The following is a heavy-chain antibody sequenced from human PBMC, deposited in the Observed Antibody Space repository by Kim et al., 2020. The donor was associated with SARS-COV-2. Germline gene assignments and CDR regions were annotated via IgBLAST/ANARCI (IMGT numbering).Heavy chain of an antibody. CDR1: GFTFSSYG. J-gene: IGHJ5*02. CDR2: ISYDGSNK. D-gene: IGHD1-26*01. Sequence: GGSLRLSCADSGFTFSSYGMHWVRQAPGKGLEWVAVISYDGSNKYYADSVKGRFTISRDNSKNTLYLQMNSPRAEDTAVYYCAKSFIVGDPWRQGTLVTV. CDR3: AKSFIVGDP. V-gene: IGHV3-30*18.